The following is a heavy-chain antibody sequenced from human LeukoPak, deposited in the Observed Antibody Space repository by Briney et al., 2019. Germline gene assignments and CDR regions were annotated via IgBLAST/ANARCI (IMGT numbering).Heavy chain of an antibody. J-gene: IGHJ4*02. D-gene: IGHD3-22*01. Sequence: GRSLRLSCAASGFTFSSYAMHWVRQAPGKGLEWVAVISYDGSNKYYADSVKGRFTIYRDNSKNTLYLQMNSLRAEDTAVYYCAAGDSSGYLDYWGQGTLVTVSS. CDR2: ISYDGSNK. CDR3: AAGDSSGYLDY. CDR1: GFTFSSYA. V-gene: IGHV3-30*01.